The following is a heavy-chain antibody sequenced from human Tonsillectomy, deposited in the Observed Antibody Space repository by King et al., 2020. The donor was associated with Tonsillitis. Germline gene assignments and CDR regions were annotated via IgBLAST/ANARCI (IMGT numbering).Heavy chain of an antibody. CDR2: IYFSGST. CDR3: ARSLSSSDFSSGYYYYFDS. V-gene: IGHV4-39*01. D-gene: IGHD3-3*01. J-gene: IGHJ4*02. CDR1: GGSIRSNRYY. Sequence: HLQLQESGPGLVKPSETLSLTCTVSGGSIRSNRYYWGWIRQPPGKGLEWIGSIYFSGSTYYKSSLKSRVTISVDTSKNQFSLRLSSVTAADTAVYFCARSLSSSDFSSGYYYYFDSWGQGTLVTVSS.